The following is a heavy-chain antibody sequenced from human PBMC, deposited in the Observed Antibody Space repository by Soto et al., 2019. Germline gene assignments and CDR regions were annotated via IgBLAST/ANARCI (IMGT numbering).Heavy chain of an antibody. D-gene: IGHD1-26*01. CDR3: ANSFFRAEDGILVAAPVSAFLLNRTSDL. Sequence: KGLEWVSAISGSGGSTYYADSVKGRFTISRDNSKNTLYLQMNSLRAEDTAVYYCANSFFRAEDGILVAAPVSAFLLNRTSDL. CDR2: ISGSGGST. V-gene: IGHV3-23*01. J-gene: IGHJ2*01.